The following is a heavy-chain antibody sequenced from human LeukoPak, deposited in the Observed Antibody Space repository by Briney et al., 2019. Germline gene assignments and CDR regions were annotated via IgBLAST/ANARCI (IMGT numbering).Heavy chain of an antibody. D-gene: IGHD4-11*01. CDR2: IYTGGST. J-gene: IGHJ4*02. CDR3: ARLYSNYVGFDS. Sequence: PSETLSLTCTVSGGSISSYYWSWIRQPAGKGLEWIGRIYTGGSTTYNPSLKSRITMSIDTSKNQFSLKLSSVTAADTAVYYCARLYSNYVGFDSWGQGTLVTVSS. V-gene: IGHV4-4*07. CDR1: GGSISSYY.